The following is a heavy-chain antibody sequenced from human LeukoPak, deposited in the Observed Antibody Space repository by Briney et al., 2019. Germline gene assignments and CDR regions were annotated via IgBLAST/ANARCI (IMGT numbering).Heavy chain of an antibody. Sequence: SETLSLTCTVSGGSISSSSYYWGWIRQPPGKGLEWIGSIYYSGSTYYNPSLKSRVTISVDTSKNQFSLKLSSVTAADTAVYYCARGGTYYYGSGSYWSPFDHWGQGTLVTVSS. CDR1: GGSISSSSYY. V-gene: IGHV4-39*01. CDR3: ARGGTYYYGSGSYWSPFDH. D-gene: IGHD3-10*01. J-gene: IGHJ4*02. CDR2: IYYSGST.